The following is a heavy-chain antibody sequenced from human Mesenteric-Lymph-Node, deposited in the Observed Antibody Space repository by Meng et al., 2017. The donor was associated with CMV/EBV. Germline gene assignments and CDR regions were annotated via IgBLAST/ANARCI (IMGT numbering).Heavy chain of an antibody. V-gene: IGHV3-48*04. Sequence: GESLKISCAASGFTFSNFWMSWVRQAPGKGLEWVSYISSSSSTIYYADSVKGRFTISRDNAKNSLYLQMNSLRAEDTAVYYCARRSYYYGMDVWGQGTTVTVSS. J-gene: IGHJ6*02. CDR1: GFTFSNFW. CDR2: ISSSSSTI. CDR3: ARRSYYYGMDV.